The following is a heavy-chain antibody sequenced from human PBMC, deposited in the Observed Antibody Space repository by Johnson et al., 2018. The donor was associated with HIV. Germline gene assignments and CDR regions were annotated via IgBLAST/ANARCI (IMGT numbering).Heavy chain of an antibody. CDR2: ISWNSGSI. Sequence: GLEWVSGISWNSGSIGYADSVKGRFTISRDNAKNSLYLQMNSLRAEDTAVYYCARGGWVFDAFDIWGQGTMVTVSS. J-gene: IGHJ3*02. V-gene: IGHV3-9*01. D-gene: IGHD6-13*01. CDR3: ARGGWVFDAFDI.